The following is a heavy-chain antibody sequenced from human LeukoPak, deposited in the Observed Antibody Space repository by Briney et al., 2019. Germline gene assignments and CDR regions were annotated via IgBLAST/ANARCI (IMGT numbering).Heavy chain of an antibody. J-gene: IGHJ6*03. CDR1: GYTFVSYG. Sequence: ASVKVSCTASGYTFVSYGISSVRQAPGQGLEWMGWISGYNGKTKYIQSLQGRVTMTIDTSASTAYMELRSLRSDDTAVYYCARDRIDSSPDYYMDVWGKGTTVTVSS. D-gene: IGHD2/OR15-2a*01. V-gene: IGHV1-18*01. CDR3: ARDRIDSSPDYYMDV. CDR2: ISGYNGKT.